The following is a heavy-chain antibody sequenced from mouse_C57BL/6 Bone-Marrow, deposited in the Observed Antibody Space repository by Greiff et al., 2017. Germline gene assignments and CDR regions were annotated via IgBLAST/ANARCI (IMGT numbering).Heavy chain of an antibody. CDR2: INPNYGTT. CDR3: ARGYDYDYAMYY. V-gene: IGHV1-39*01. D-gene: IGHD2-4*01. J-gene: IGHJ4*01. CDR1: GYSFTDYN. Sequence: EVQLKQPGPELVKPGASVKISCKASGYSFTDYNMNWVKQNNGKSLEWIGVINPNYGTTSYNQKFKGKATLTVDQSSSTAYMQLNSLTSEDSAVYYCARGYDYDYAMYYWGQGTSVTVSS.